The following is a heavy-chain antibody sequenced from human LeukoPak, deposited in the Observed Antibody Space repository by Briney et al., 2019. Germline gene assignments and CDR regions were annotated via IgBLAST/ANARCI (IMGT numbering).Heavy chain of an antibody. D-gene: IGHD4-17*01. V-gene: IGHV1-8*02. CDR2: MNPNSGNT. CDR1: GYTFTGYY. Sequence: ASVKVSCKASGYTFTGYYMHWVRQATGQGLEWMGWMNPNSGNTGYAQKFQGRVTMTRNTSISTAYMELSSLRSEDTAVYYCARGPTVTTFDYWGQGTLVTVSS. J-gene: IGHJ4*02. CDR3: ARGPTVTTFDY.